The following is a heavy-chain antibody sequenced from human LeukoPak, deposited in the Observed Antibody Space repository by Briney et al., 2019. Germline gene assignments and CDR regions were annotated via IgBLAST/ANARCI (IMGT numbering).Heavy chain of an antibody. CDR1: GFTFSSYSMN. J-gene: IGHJ4*02. Sequence: GSLRLSCAASGFTFSSYSMNWVRQPPGKGLQWIGSLYYRGSAYYDSSLKSRVTISGDTSQNQFFLKLSSVTAADTAVYYCARHLRGTGWYFMQYWGQGALVTVSS. CDR3: ARHLRGTGWYFMQY. D-gene: IGHD6-19*01. CDR2: LYYRGSA. V-gene: IGHV4-39*01.